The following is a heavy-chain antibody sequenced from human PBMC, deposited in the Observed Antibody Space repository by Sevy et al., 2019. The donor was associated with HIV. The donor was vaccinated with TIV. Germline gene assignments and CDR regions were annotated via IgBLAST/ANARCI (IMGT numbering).Heavy chain of an antibody. J-gene: IGHJ4*02. CDR3: ARGSMVRGVGSEVASFDY. CDR2: ISYDGSNK. CDR1: GFTFSSYA. Sequence: GGSLRLACAASGFTFSSYAMHWVRQAPGKGLEWVAVISYDGSNKYYADSVKGRFTISRDNSKNTLYLQMNSLRAEDTAVYYCARGSMVRGVGSEVASFDYWGQGTLVTVSS. V-gene: IGHV3-30-3*01. D-gene: IGHD3-10*01.